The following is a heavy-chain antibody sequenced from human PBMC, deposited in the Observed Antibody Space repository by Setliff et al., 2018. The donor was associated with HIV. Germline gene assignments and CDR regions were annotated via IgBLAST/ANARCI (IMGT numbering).Heavy chain of an antibody. CDR1: GSSTSTSYW. CDR2: IYHSGST. CDR3: ARKPDSRNWFDP. J-gene: IGHJ5*02. Sequence: SETLSLTCAVSGSSTSTSYWWGWIRQPPGKGLEWIGYIYHSGSTYYNPSLKSRVTLSVDTSKNQFSLQLTSVTAVDTAVYYCARKPDSRNWFDPWGQGTLVTVSS. V-gene: IGHV4-28*01.